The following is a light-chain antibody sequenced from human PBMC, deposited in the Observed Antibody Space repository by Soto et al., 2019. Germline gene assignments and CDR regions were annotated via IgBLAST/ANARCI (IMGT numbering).Light chain of an antibody. CDR3: QQYDKWPPT. CDR1: QSVSRI. V-gene: IGKV3-15*01. Sequence: EIVMTQSAATLSVSPGERTTLSCRASQSVSRILAWYQQEPGQAPRLLIDGASTRATGIPVRFSGSGSGTEFTLTISSLQSEDFAVYYCQQYDKWPPTFGQGTKVDI. J-gene: IGKJ1*01. CDR2: GAS.